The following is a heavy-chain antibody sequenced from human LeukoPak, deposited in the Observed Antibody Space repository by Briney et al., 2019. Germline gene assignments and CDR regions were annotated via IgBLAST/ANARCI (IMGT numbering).Heavy chain of an antibody. CDR1: SGSIGSSSYY. CDR3: ARSPGWFDP. V-gene: IGHV4-39*01. CDR2: IYYSGST. Sequence: SETLSLTCTVSSGSIGSSSYYWGWIRQPPGKGLEWIGSIYYSGSTYYNPSLKSRVTISVDTSKNQFSLKLSSVTAADTAVYYCARSPGWFDPWGQGTLVTVSS. J-gene: IGHJ5*02.